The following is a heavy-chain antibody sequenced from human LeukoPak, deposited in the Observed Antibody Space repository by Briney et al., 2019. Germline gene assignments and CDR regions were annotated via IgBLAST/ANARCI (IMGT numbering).Heavy chain of an antibody. J-gene: IGHJ6*03. CDR2: LWYDGSNE. D-gene: IGHD4-17*01. CDR1: GFTFRGCG. V-gene: IGHV3-33*06. CDR3: AKGMTTGPRSVYHYMDV. Sequence: GGSLRLSCVASGFTFRGCGMHWVRQAPGKGLEWLSLLWYDGSNEYYADSVKGRFTISRDNSKNTLYLQINSLRAEDTAVYYCAKGMTTGPRSVYHYMDVWGKGTTVTVSS.